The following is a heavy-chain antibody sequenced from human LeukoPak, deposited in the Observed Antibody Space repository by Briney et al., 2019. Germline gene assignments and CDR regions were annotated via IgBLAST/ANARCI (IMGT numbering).Heavy chain of an antibody. D-gene: IGHD6-19*01. Sequence: PGGSMRLACAAYGFTFRTYAMSWVRQAPGKGLEWVSAMTGSGGSTYNADSVKGRFTISRDNSKDTLFLQMNSLRAEDTAVYYCAKEGSGWYVDYWGQGTLVTVSS. V-gene: IGHV3-23*01. CDR2: MTGSGGST. J-gene: IGHJ4*02. CDR1: GFTFRTYA. CDR3: AKEGSGWYVDY.